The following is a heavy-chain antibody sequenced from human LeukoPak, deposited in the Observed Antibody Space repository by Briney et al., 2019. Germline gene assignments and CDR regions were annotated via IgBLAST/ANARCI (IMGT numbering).Heavy chain of an antibody. CDR1: GFTFSRYY. D-gene: IGHD6-13*01. J-gene: IGHJ4*02. Sequence: GGSLRLSCAASGFTFSRYYMHWVRQAPGKGLVWVSRINSDGSGTTYADSVKGRFTVSRENAKNTLYLQMNSLRVEDTAMYYCTRVFAGDEYSSSGYWGQGTLVTVSS. CDR3: TRVFAGDEYSSSGY. V-gene: IGHV3-74*01. CDR2: INSDGSGT.